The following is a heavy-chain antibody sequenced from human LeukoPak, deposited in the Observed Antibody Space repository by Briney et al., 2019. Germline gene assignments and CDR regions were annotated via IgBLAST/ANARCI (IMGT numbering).Heavy chain of an antibody. V-gene: IGHV3-23*01. CDR3: AKRLVPGDQ. D-gene: IGHD6-19*01. CDR2: ISGSGGST. J-gene: IGHJ4*02. CDR1: GFTFSSYA. Sequence: GGSLRVSCAASGFTFSSYAMSWVRQAPGKGLEWVSGISGSGGSTYYAESVKGRFTISRDNSKNTLYLQMNSLRAEDTAVYYCAKRLVPGDQWGQGTLVTVSS.